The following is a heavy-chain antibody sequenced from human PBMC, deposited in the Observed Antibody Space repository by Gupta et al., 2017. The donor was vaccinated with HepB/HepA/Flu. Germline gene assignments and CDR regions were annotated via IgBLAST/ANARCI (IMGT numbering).Heavy chain of an antibody. Sequence: EVHLLQYGGGLVQPGGSLRTSCAASGLTITGTHMRWVRPAPGKGMEWVAGSGSDMRTHYADSVKGRFTIARDNAQNTVSLEMNSLRAEDTAVYDCAKDLHFGSAMDVWGEGTTVTVSS. CDR3: AKDLHFGSAMDV. CDR1: GLTITGTH. J-gene: IGHJ6*03. CDR2: SGSDMRT. V-gene: IGHV3-23*01. D-gene: IGHD3-3*02.